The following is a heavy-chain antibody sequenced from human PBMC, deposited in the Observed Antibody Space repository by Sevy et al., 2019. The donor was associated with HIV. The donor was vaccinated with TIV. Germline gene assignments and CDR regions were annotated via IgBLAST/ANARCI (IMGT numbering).Heavy chain of an antibody. CDR1: GFTVSDNY. V-gene: IGHV3-53*01. J-gene: IGHJ4*02. D-gene: IGHD6-13*01. CDR2: IYSGDST. Sequence: GGSLRLSCAASGFTVSDNYMSWVRQAPGKGLEWVSVIYSGDSTYYADSVKGRFTISRDNSKNTLYLQMNSLRAEDTAVYYCAKDHLTAAGLTDYWGQGTLVTVSS. CDR3: AKDHLTAAGLTDY.